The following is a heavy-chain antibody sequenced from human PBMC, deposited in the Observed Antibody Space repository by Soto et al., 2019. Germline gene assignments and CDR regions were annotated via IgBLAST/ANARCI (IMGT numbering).Heavy chain of an antibody. CDR3: AKGIDCTNGVCYLYYFDY. CDR2: ISGSGGST. J-gene: IGHJ4*02. CDR1: GFTFSSYA. V-gene: IGHV3-23*01. D-gene: IGHD2-8*01. Sequence: GGSLRLSCAASGFTFSSYAMSWVRQAPGKGLEWVSAISGSGGSTYYADSVKGRFTISRDNSKNTLYLQMNSLRAEDTAVYYCAKGIDCTNGVCYLYYFDYWGQGTLVTVSS.